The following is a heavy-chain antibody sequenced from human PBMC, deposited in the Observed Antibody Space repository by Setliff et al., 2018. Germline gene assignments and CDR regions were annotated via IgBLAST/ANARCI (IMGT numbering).Heavy chain of an antibody. CDR3: ARGYSYGPIWGDAFDI. J-gene: IGHJ3*02. CDR2: INPSGGST. D-gene: IGHD5-18*01. Sequence: ASVKVSCKASGGTFSSYAISWVRQAPGQGLEWMGGINPSGGSTSYAQKFQGRVTMTRDTSTSTVYMELSSLRSEDTAVYYCARGYSYGPIWGDAFDIWGQGTMVTVSS. CDR1: GGTFSSYA. V-gene: IGHV1-46*01.